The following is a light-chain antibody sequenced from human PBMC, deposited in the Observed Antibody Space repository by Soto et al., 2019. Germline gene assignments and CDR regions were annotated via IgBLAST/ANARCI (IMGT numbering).Light chain of an antibody. J-gene: IGKJ1*01. CDR1: QSISVW. Sequence: VQMTQSPAALSASVGDRVTITCRASQSISVWLAWYQQKAGKAPNLLIYKASRLESGVPSRFSGSGSETEFTLTISSLQPDDFATYYCQHYNSYSEAFGQRGKAAIK. CDR2: KAS. V-gene: IGKV1-5*03. CDR3: QHYNSYSEA.